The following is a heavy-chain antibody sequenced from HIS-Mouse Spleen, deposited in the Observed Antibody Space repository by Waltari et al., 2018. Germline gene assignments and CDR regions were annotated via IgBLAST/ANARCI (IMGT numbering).Heavy chain of an antibody. J-gene: IGHJ4*02. CDR3: ARIAEGYSSGWYAFYY. V-gene: IGHV2-70*15. CDR2: IDWDDDK. D-gene: IGHD6-19*01. CDR1: GFSLSTSGMC. Sequence: QVTLRESGPALVKPTQTLTLTCTFSGFSLSTSGMCVSWIRQPPGKALEWLARIDWDDDKYYSTSLKTRLTISKDTSKNQVVLTMTNMDPVDTATYYCARIAEGYSSGWYAFYYWGQGTLVTVSS.